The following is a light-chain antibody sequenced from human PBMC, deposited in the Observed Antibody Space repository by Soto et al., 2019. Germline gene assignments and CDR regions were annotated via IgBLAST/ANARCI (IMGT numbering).Light chain of an antibody. Sequence: EIVLTQSPGTLSLSPGERDTLSCRASQSVSSSYLAWYQQKPGQAPRLLIYGASSRATGIPDRFSGSGSGKDFTLIISRLVPEDFAVYYCQQYGSSPITFGQGTQLEIK. V-gene: IGKV3-20*01. CDR3: QQYGSSPIT. CDR2: GAS. J-gene: IGKJ5*01. CDR1: QSVSSSY.